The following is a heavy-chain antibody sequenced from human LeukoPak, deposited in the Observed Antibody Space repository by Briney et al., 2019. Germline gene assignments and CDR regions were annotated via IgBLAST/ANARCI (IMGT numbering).Heavy chain of an antibody. CDR3: ARDLGYYYDSSGYYDY. Sequence: SVNVSCTASGGTFSSYAISWVRQAPGQGLEWMGGIIPIFGTANYAQKFQGRVTITADESTSTAYMELSSLRSEDTAVYYCARDLGYYYDSSGYYDYWGQGTLVTVSS. CDR2: IIPIFGTA. D-gene: IGHD3-22*01. V-gene: IGHV1-69*13. J-gene: IGHJ4*02. CDR1: GGTFSSYA.